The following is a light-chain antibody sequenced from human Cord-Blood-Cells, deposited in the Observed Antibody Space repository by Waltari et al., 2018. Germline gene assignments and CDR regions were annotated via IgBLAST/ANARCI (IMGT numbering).Light chain of an antibody. CDR3: QQSYSTPYT. CDR1: QSIRSY. V-gene: IGKV1-39*01. Sequence: DIQMTQSPSSLSAYVGDRVTITCRGSQSIRSYLNWYQQKPGKAPKLLIYAASSLQSGVPARLRSSGSGTYFTLTISSLQPEDFATYYCQQSYSTPYTVGQETKLEIK. J-gene: IGKJ2*01. CDR2: AAS.